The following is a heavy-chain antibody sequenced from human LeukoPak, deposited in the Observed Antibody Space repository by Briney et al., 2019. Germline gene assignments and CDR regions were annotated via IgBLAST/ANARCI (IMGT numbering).Heavy chain of an antibody. CDR3: AKVSGVNWNDRPPTDEFDY. D-gene: IGHD1-1*01. J-gene: IGHJ4*02. Sequence: PGVSLRLSCAASGFTFSSYAMSWVRQAPGKGLEWFSAIRGSGGSTYYADSVKGRFTISRDNSKNTLYLQMNSLRAEDTAVYYCAKVSGVNWNDRPPTDEFDYWGQGTLVTVSS. CDR1: GFTFSSYA. V-gene: IGHV3-23*01. CDR2: IRGSGGST.